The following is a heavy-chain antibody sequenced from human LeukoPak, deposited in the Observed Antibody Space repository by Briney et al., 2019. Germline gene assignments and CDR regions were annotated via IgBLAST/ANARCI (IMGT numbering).Heavy chain of an antibody. CDR3: ARDIMVRGRENYMDV. V-gene: IGHV4-59*01. D-gene: IGHD3-10*01. Sequence: PSETLSLTCTVSGGSISSYYWSWIREPPGKGLEWIGYIYYSGSTNYNPSLKSRVTISVDTSKNQFSLKLSSVTAADTAVYYCARDIMVRGRENYMDVWGKGTTVTISS. CDR2: IYYSGST. J-gene: IGHJ6*03. CDR1: GGSISSYY.